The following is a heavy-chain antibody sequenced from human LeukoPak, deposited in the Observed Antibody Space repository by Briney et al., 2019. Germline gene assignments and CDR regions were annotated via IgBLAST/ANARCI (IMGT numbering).Heavy chain of an antibody. D-gene: IGHD3-10*01. V-gene: IGHV3-7*01. CDR2: INQDGSEK. CDR3: ARGDRGPPP. CDR1: GFTFSSNW. J-gene: IGHJ5*02. Sequence: GGSLRLSCAASGFTFSSNWMSWVRQAPGMGLEWVAHINQDGSEKYYVDSAKGRFTISRDSAKNSLYLQMNSLRVEDTAVYYCARGDRGPPPWGQGTLVTVSS.